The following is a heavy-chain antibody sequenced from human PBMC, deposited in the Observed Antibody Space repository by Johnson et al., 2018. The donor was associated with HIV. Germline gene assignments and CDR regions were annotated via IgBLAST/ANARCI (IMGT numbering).Heavy chain of an antibody. D-gene: IGHD2-8*01. CDR1: GFTFSGSA. V-gene: IGHV3-73*01. CDR3: ARRTLGGYCPKGIGPMNAFDV. J-gene: IGHJ3*01. Sequence: VQLVESGGGVVQPGRSVKLSCEGSGFTFSGSAMHWVRQSPGKGLEWVGHIGTKSDNYATEYAASLKGRFIVSRDDSKNTAYLQMNSLKIEDTAVYYCARRTLGGYCPKGIGPMNAFDVWGQGTTVTVAS. CDR2: IGTKSDNYAT.